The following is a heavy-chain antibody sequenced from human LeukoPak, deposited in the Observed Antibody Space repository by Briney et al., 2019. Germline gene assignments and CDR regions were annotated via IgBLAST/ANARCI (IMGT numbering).Heavy chain of an antibody. V-gene: IGHV4-34*01. Sequence: SETLSLTCAVYGGSFSGYYWSWIRQPPGKGLEWIGEINHSGSTNYNPSLKSRVTISVDTSKNQFSLKLSSVTAADTAVYYCARPDYGDYGFDYWGQGTLVTVSS. CDR3: ARPDYGDYGFDY. D-gene: IGHD4-17*01. CDR2: INHSGST. J-gene: IGHJ4*02. CDR1: GGSFSGYY.